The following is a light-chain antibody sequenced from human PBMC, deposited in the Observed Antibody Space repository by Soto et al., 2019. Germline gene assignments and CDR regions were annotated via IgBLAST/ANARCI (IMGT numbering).Light chain of an antibody. CDR3: QKYNSAPQT. Sequence: DIRMTQSRSSLSASVGDRVTITCRASQGISSYLAWYQQKPGKVPKLLIYAASTLQSGVPSRFSGSGSGTDFTLTISSLQPEDVATYYCQKYNSAPQTFGQGTKVEIK. J-gene: IGKJ1*01. V-gene: IGKV1-27*01. CDR2: AAS. CDR1: QGISSY.